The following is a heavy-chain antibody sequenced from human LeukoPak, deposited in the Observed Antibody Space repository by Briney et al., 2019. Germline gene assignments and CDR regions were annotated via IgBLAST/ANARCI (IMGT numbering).Heavy chain of an antibody. Sequence: ASVEVSCXASGYTFTSYGISWVRQAPGQGLEWMAWISAYNGNTNYAQKLQGRVTMTTDTSTSTAYMELRSLRSDDTAVYYCARDVRRYCSSTSCPRYYMDVWGKGTTVTVSS. CDR2: ISAYNGNT. V-gene: IGHV1-18*01. CDR3: ARDVRRYCSSTSCPRYYMDV. D-gene: IGHD2-2*01. CDR1: GYTFTSYG. J-gene: IGHJ6*03.